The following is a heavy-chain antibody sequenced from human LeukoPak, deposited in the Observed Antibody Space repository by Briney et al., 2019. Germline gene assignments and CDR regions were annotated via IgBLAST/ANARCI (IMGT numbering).Heavy chain of an antibody. J-gene: IGHJ4*02. V-gene: IGHV1-8*01. CDR1: GYTFTNYD. CDR2: MNPNSGNT. Sequence: ASVKVSCRASGYTFTNYDINWVRQATGQGLEWMGWMNPNSGNTGYAQKFQGRVTMTRNTSMSTAYMELSSLRSEDTAVYYCARGRGSGSSYRRFDYWGQGTLVTVSS. D-gene: IGHD3-10*01. CDR3: ARGRGSGSSYRRFDY.